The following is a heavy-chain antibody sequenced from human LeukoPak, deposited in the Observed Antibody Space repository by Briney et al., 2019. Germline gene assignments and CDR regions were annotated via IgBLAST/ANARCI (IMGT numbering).Heavy chain of an antibody. J-gene: IGHJ4*02. CDR1: GFTFSNTW. D-gene: IGHD1-7*01. CDR2: IKHDGSDK. CDR3: VRGGGNFVH. V-gene: IGHV3-7*04. Sequence: PGGSLRLSCAASGFTFSNTWMSWVRQAPGKGLEWVANIKHDGSDKYYVDSVKGRFTISRDNAKNSLYLQMNSLTVEDTAVYYCVRGGGNFVHWGQGTLVTVSS.